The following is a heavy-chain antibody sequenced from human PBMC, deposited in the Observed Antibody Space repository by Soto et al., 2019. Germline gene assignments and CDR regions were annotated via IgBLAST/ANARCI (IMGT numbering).Heavy chain of an antibody. CDR1: GYTFTDYA. Sequence: ASVKVSCKASGYTFTDYALHWVRQAPGQRLEWMGWMNAGVGNTLYSQKFQGRITITRDTSASTAYMELNSLKSEDTAIYYCARVTGYTFGSLNYWGPGTLVTVSS. J-gene: IGHJ4*02. V-gene: IGHV1-3*01. D-gene: IGHD5-18*01. CDR2: MNAGVGNT. CDR3: ARVTGYTFGSLNY.